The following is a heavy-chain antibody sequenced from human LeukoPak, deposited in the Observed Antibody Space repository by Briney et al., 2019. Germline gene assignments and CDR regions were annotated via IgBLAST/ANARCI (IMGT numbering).Heavy chain of an antibody. CDR3: AKIYSSGWYYFDY. Sequence: PGGSLRLSCAASGFTFSSYAMGWVRQAPGKGLEWVSAISGSGGSTYYADSVKGRFTISRDNSKNTLYLQMNSLRAEDTAVYYCAKIYSSGWYYFDYWGQGTLVTVSS. CDR1: GFTFSSYA. CDR2: ISGSGGST. D-gene: IGHD6-19*01. V-gene: IGHV3-23*01. J-gene: IGHJ4*02.